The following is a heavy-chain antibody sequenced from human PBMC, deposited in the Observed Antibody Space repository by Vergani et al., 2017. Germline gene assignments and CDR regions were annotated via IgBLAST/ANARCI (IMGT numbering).Heavy chain of an antibody. CDR2: VEDSGYF. CDR1: GGSLSGYY. CDR3: ARSIVSRNPPDYFDN. Sequence: QVQLQESGPGLVRPSETLSLTCTVSGGSLSGYYWNWIRQTPGEGLEWIGYVEDSGYFNYNPSLKTRVSMSSDTSNNQFSLMLSSVTVAYTAVYYCARSIVSRNPPDYFDNWGQGTLVTVSS. D-gene: IGHD1-14*01. J-gene: IGHJ4*02. V-gene: IGHV4-59*01.